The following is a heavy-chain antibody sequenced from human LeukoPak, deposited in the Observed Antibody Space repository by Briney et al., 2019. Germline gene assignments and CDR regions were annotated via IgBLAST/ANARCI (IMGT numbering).Heavy chain of an antibody. CDR2: IYSGGST. Sequence: GWSLRLSCTASGFTFGDYALTWVRQAPGKGLEWVSVIYSGGSTYYADSVKGRFTISRDNSKNTLYLQMNSLRAEDTAVYYCARAAAGTYPYYYYGMDVWGQGTTVTVSS. CDR1: GFTFGDYA. V-gene: IGHV3-66*01. D-gene: IGHD6-13*01. CDR3: ARAAAGTYPYYYYGMDV. J-gene: IGHJ6*02.